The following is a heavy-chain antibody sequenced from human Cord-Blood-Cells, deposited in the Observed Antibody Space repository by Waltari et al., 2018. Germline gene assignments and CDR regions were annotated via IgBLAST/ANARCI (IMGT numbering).Heavy chain of an antibody. D-gene: IGHD6-19*01. CDR2: IDPNSGGT. CDR1: GYTFTGYY. CDR3: ARGALGSGWYAFDI. V-gene: IGHV1-2*04. J-gene: IGHJ3*02. Sequence: QVQLVQSGAEVKKPGASVKVSCKASGYTFTGYYMHWVRQAPGQGLEWMGVIDPNSGGTNYARKFQGWVTMTRDTSISTAYMELSRLRSDDTAVYYCARGALGSGWYAFDIWGQGTMVTVSS.